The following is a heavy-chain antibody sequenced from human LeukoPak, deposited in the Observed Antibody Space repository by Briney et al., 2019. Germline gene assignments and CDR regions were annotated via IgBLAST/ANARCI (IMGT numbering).Heavy chain of an antibody. D-gene: IGHD3-22*01. V-gene: IGHV3-11*01. CDR3: ATGRLLYSYDSSGLGAPEDY. J-gene: IGHJ4*02. CDR2: IRSSGSTI. Sequence: GGALRLSCAASGFTFSDYYMSWSRQAPGKGLELVSYIRSSGSTIYDADSVRGRFTISRDNATNSLYLQINSLRAEHTALYYCATGRLLYSYDSSGLGAPEDYWGQGPLVTVSS. CDR1: GFTFSDYY.